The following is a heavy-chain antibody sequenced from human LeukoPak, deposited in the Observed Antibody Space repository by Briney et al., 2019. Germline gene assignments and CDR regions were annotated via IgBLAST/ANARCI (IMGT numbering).Heavy chain of an antibody. J-gene: IGHJ4*02. CDR2: ISSPADTI. CDR1: GFTFSTYV. Sequence: PGGSLRLSCAASGFTFSTYVMAWVRQTPGKGLEWVSVISSPADTIYYADFVRGRFTISRDNSKYTLYLHLNNLRVDDTAVYYCARAPSHRGFDYWGQGTLVTVSS. V-gene: IGHV3-23*01. CDR3: ARAPSHRGFDY.